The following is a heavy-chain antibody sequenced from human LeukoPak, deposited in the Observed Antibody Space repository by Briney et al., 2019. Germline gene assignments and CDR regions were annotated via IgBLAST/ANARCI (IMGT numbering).Heavy chain of an antibody. D-gene: IGHD5-24*01. CDR2: ISYDGSNK. V-gene: IGHV3-30*03. CDR3: ARDWRWLQLLDWFDP. CDR1: GFTFSSYS. Sequence: PGGSLRLSCAASGFTFSSYSMNWVRQAPGKGLEWVAVISYDGSNKYYADSVKGRFTISRDNSKNTLYLQMNSLRAEDTAVYYCARDWRWLQLLDWFDPWGQGTLVTVSS. J-gene: IGHJ5*02.